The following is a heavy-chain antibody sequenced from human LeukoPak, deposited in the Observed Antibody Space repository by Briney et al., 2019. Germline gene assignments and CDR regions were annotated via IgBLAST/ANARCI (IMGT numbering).Heavy chain of an antibody. V-gene: IGHV3-21*01. Sequence: PGGSLRLSCAASGFTFSNYWMNWVRQAPGKGLEWVSSISSSSSYIYYADSVKGRFTISRDNAKNSLYLQMNSLRAEDTAVYYCARGTWNDGSLDAFDIWGQGTMVTVSS. J-gene: IGHJ3*02. D-gene: IGHD1-1*01. CDR1: GFTFSNYW. CDR2: ISSSSSYI. CDR3: ARGTWNDGSLDAFDI.